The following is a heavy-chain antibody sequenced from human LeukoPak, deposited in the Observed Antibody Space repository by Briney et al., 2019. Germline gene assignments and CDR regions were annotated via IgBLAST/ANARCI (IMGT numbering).Heavy chain of an antibody. D-gene: IGHD3-10*01. CDR1: GASIGSFY. CDR2: VHSSGST. CDR3: AREAVDYGSGSHDY. J-gene: IGHJ4*02. V-gene: IGHV4-4*07. Sequence: MASETLSLTCTVSGASIGSFYWSWIRQPAGKGLEGIGRVHSSGSTNYIPSIKRRVTMSVDTSKNQFSLKLNTVTAADTAMYYCAREAVDYGSGSHDYWGQGILVTVSS.